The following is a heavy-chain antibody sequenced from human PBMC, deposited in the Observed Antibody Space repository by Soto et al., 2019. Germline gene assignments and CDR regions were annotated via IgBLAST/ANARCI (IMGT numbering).Heavy chain of an antibody. CDR2: ISGYNGNT. Sequence: ASVNVSCNASGYTFTSYFIIWVRQAPGQGLEWMGWISGYNGNTKYAQKVQGRVTMTTDTSTSTAYMELRSLRSDDTAVYYCARYIAAAGMMDVWGKGTTVTVSS. J-gene: IGHJ6*03. CDR3: ARYIAAAGMMDV. D-gene: IGHD6-13*01. V-gene: IGHV1-18*01. CDR1: GYTFTSYF.